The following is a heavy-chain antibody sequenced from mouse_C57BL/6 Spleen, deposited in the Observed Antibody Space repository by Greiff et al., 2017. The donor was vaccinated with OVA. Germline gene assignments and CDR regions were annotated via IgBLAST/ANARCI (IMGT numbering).Heavy chain of an antibody. CDR1: GYTFTSYW. J-gene: IGHJ4*01. Sequence: VQLQQPGAELVKPGASVKLSCKASGYTFTSYWMQWVKQRPGQGLEWIGEIDPSNSYNNYNQKFKGKATLTVDTSSSTAYMQLSSLTSEDSTVYYCARYYYCSGYTMDYWGQGTSVTVSS. V-gene: IGHV1-50*01. D-gene: IGHD1-1*01. CDR2: IDPSNSYN. CDR3: ARYYYCSGYTMDY.